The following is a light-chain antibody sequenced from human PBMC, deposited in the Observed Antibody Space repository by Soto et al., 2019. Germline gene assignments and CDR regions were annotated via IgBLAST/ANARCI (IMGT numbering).Light chain of an antibody. CDR2: KAS. Sequence: DIQMTQSPSTLSASVGDTVTITCRASESISGWLAWHQQKPGKAPNLLIYKASSLESGVPSRFSGSGSGTEFTLTISSLQPDDFATYYCQHYNGDSRTFGQGTKLEIK. CDR3: QHYNGDSRT. J-gene: IGKJ2*01. CDR1: ESISGW. V-gene: IGKV1-5*03.